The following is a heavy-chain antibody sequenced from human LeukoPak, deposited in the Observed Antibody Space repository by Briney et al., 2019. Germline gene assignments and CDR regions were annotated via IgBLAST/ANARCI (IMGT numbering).Heavy chain of an antibody. V-gene: IGHV3-15*01. D-gene: IGHD4-17*01. CDR3: TTNGGDYPPQDFDY. J-gene: IGHJ4*02. CDR1: GFTFSNAW. Sequence: GGSLRLSCAASGFTFSNAWMSWVRQAPGKGVEWVGRIKSKTDGGTTDYAAPVKGRFTISRDDSKHTLYLQMNSLKTEDTAVYYCTTNGGDYPPQDFDYWGQGTLVTVSS. CDR2: IKSKTDGGTT.